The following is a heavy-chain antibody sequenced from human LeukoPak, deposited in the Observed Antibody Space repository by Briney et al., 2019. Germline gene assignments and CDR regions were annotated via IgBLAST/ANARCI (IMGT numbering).Heavy chain of an antibody. D-gene: IGHD6-13*01. V-gene: IGHV1-69*13. Sequence: SVKVSCKASGGTFSSYAISWVRQAPGQGLEWMGGIIPVFGTANYAQKFQGRVTITADESTSTAYMELSSLRSEDTAVYYCARGGQQQQGADYWGQGTLVTVSS. J-gene: IGHJ4*02. CDR1: GGTFSSYA. CDR2: IIPVFGTA. CDR3: ARGGQQQQGADY.